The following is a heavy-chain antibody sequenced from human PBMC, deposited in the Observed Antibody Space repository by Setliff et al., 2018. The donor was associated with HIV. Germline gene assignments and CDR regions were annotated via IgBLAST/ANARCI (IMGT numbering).Heavy chain of an antibody. CDR1: GFTFDDYA. D-gene: IGHD5-18*01. V-gene: IGHV3-9*01. J-gene: IGHJ4*02. CDR2: ISWNSGTT. CDR3: AGYSFDY. Sequence: LRLSCAASGFTFDDYAMHWVRQAPGKGLEWVSGISWNSGTTYYADSVKGRFTISRDNAKNSLYLQMNSLRAEDTAVYYCAGYSFDYWGQGTLVTVSS.